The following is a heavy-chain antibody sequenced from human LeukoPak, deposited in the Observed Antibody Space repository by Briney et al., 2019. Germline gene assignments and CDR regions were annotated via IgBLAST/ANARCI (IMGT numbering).Heavy chain of an antibody. J-gene: IGHJ3*02. CDR2: IKKDGSQK. CDR1: GLTFSNAW. D-gene: IGHD4-17*01. CDR3: ARDPTVTNFHDAFDI. V-gene: IGHV3-7*05. Sequence: GGSLRLSCVVSGLTFSNAWMSWVRQAPGKGLGWVATIKKDGSQKEYVDSVKGRFTISRDNAKNSLYLQMNSLRAEDTAVYYCARDPTVTNFHDAFDIWGQGTMVTVSS.